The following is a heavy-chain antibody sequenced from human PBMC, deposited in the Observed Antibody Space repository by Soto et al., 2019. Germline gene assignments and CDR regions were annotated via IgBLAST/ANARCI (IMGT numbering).Heavy chain of an antibody. CDR2: FDPEDGET. J-gene: IGHJ4*02. CDR1: GYTLTELS. D-gene: IGHD2-15*01. V-gene: IGHV1-24*01. CDR3: ATGGQVTQVNAFDY. Sequence: ASVKVSCKVSGYTLTELSMHWVRQAPGKGLEWMGGFDPEDGETIYAQKFQGRVTMTEDTSTDTAYMELSSLRSEDTAVYYCATGGQVTQVNAFDYCGQGTLVTVSA.